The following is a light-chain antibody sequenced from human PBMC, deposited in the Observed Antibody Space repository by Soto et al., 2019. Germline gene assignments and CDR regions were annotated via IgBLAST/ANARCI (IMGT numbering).Light chain of an antibody. Sequence: QSALTQPASVSGSPGQSITISCTGTNSDLGAYDYVSWYQQHPGKAPRLLIYEVFNRPSGVSDRFSGSKSANTASLTISGLQADDEADYYCSSYTASRARVFGPGTKVTVL. V-gene: IGLV2-14*01. CDR3: SSYTASRARV. J-gene: IGLJ1*01. CDR2: EVF. CDR1: NSDLGAYDY.